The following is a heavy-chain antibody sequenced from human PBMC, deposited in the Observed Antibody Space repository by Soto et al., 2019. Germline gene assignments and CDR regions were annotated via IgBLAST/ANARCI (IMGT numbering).Heavy chain of an antibody. CDR2: ISGSGATT. CDR3: AKLRYFDWSAYNWFEY. J-gene: IGHJ5*01. D-gene: IGHD3-9*01. Sequence: GALRLSCAASGFTFSSYAMTWVRQAPGKGLEWVSGISGSGATTSYADSVKGRFTVSRDNSKNTLYLQMNSLRVEDTAVYHCAKLRYFDWSAYNWFEYWGQGT. V-gene: IGHV3-23*01. CDR1: GFTFSSYA.